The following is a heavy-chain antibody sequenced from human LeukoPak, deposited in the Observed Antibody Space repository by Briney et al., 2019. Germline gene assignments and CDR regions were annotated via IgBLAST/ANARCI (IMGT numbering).Heavy chain of an antibody. Sequence: ASVKVSCKVSGYTLTELSMHWVRQAPGKGLEWMGGFDPEDGETIYAQEFQGRVTMTEDTSTDTAYMELSSLRSEDTAVYYCASPRNGGRNYGMDVWGQGTTVTVSS. CDR2: FDPEDGET. J-gene: IGHJ6*02. V-gene: IGHV1-24*01. CDR3: ASPRNGGRNYGMDV. CDR1: GYTLTELS. D-gene: IGHD1-26*01.